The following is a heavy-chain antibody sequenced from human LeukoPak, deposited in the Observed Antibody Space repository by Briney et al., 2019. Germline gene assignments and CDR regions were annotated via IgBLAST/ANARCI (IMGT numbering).Heavy chain of an antibody. CDR2: INPSGGST. J-gene: IGHJ3*02. D-gene: IGHD2-15*01. CDR3: ARLFEVVVAATNAFDI. CDR1: GYTFTSYY. V-gene: IGHV1-46*01. Sequence: ASVKVSCKASGYTFTSYYMHWVRQAPGQGLEWMGIINPSGGSTSYAQKFQGRVTMTRDMSTSTVYMELSSLRSEDTAVSYCARLFEVVVAATNAFDIWGQGTMVTVSS.